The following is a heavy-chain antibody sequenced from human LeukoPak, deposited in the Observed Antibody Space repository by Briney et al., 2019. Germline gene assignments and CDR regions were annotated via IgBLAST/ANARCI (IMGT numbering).Heavy chain of an antibody. CDR1: GSTFSSYG. CDR3: AKNIVVVPAAIDY. D-gene: IGHD2-2*01. V-gene: IGHV3-30*02. CDR2: IRYDGSNK. J-gene: IGHJ4*02. Sequence: PGGSLRLSCAASGSTFSSYGMHWVRPAPGKGLEWVAFIRYDGSNKYYADSVKGRFTISRDNSKNTLYLQMNSLRAEDTAVYYCAKNIVVVPAAIDYWGQGTLVTVSS.